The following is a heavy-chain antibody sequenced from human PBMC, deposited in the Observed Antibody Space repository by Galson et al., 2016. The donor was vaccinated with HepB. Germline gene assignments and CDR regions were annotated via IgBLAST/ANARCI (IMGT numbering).Heavy chain of an antibody. V-gene: IGHV2-70*04. J-gene: IGHJ3*02. CDR2: IDWDDYK. Sequence: PALVKPTQTLTLTCTFSGFSLSTSRVRVSWVRQPPGKALEWLGRIDWDDYKLYTASLKTRLTISKDTSKNQVVLRMTNLDPMDTATYYCARCPGEHIGFYAFDIWSQGRMVTVSS. CDR1: GFSLSTSRVR. D-gene: IGHD2-21*01. CDR3: ARCPGEHIGFYAFDI.